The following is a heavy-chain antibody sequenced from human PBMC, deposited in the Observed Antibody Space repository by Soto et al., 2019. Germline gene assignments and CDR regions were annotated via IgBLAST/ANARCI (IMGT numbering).Heavy chain of an antibody. CDR2: TYYRSKWYN. CDR3: ASEFTYYESSDRYFDY. D-gene: IGHD3-16*01. CDR1: GDSVSVNSAA. Sequence: PSQTLSLTCAISGDSVSVNSAAWNWIRQSPSRGLEWLGRTYYRSKWYNDYAVSVKSRITVTPDTSKNQFSLHLNSVTPEDTAVYYSASEFTYYESSDRYFDYWAQGALVTVSA. V-gene: IGHV6-1*01. J-gene: IGHJ4*02.